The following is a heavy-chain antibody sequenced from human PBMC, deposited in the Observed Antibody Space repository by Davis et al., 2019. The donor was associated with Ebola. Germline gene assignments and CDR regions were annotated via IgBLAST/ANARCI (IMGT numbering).Heavy chain of an antibody. D-gene: IGHD5-12*01. V-gene: IGHV1-18*01. Sequence: ASVKVSCKASGYTFTSYDINWVRQATGQGLEWMGWISAYNGDTNYAQKVQGRVTITTDTSTSTSYMELRSLRSDDTAVYYCARWLPQNTPYYFDYWGQGTLVTVSS. J-gene: IGHJ4*02. CDR3: ARWLPQNTPYYFDY. CDR1: GYTFTSYD. CDR2: ISAYNGDT.